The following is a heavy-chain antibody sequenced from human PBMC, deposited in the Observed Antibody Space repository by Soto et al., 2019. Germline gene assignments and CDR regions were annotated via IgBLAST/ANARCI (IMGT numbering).Heavy chain of an antibody. D-gene: IGHD3-9*01. CDR1: GYTFTSYG. V-gene: IGHV1-18*01. CDR2: ISAYNGNT. J-gene: IGHJ3*02. CDR3: ARDRSYDILTGYSTVDAFDI. Sequence: QVQLVQSGAEVKKPGASVKVSCKASGYTFTSYGISWVRQAPGQGLEWMGWISAYNGNTNYAQKLQGRVTMTTDTSTSTAYMELRSLRSYDTAVYYCARDRSYDILTGYSTVDAFDIWGQGTMVTVSS.